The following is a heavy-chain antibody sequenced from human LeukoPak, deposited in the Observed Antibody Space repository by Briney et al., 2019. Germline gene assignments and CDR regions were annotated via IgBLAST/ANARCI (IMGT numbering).Heavy chain of an antibody. Sequence: GGSLRLSCAASGFTFSTSTMNWVRQAPGKGLEWVSYISSGSSIIYYADSVKGRFTISRDNAKNSLYLQMSSLRDVDTAVYYCAREPFDYWGQGILVTVSS. J-gene: IGHJ4*02. CDR3: AREPFDY. CDR1: GFTFSTST. CDR2: ISSGSSII. V-gene: IGHV3-48*02.